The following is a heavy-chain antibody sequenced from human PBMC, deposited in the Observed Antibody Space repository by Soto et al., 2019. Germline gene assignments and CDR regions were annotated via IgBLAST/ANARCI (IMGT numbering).Heavy chain of an antibody. D-gene: IGHD6-13*01. CDR3: AKDHLTSGGTFWFDP. Sequence: EVQLLESGGDLVQPGGSLRLSCAASGFSFSSYPMSWVRQAPGKGLEWVAAIGGGGITTYYADSVRGRFTISRENSKNPLYLQMSSLRAEDTALYYCAKDHLTSGGTFWFDPWGQGTLVTVSS. V-gene: IGHV3-23*01. CDR1: GFSFSSYP. J-gene: IGHJ5*02. CDR2: IGGGGITT.